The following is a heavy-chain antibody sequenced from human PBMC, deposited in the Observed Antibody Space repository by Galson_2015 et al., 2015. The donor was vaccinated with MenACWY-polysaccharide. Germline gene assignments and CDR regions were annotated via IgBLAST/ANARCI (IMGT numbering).Heavy chain of an antibody. J-gene: IGHJ3*02. CDR1: GDSMSRGDHY. V-gene: IGHV4-30-4*01. D-gene: IGHD4-17*01. CDR3: ARDRRTVTGAFDI. Sequence: TCTVSGDSMSRGDHYWSWIRQPPGKGLEWIGYIYYSGFTYYKPSLKSRLTLSIDTSKNEFSLKLNSVSAADTAVYYCARDRRTVTGAFDIWGQGTMVTVS. CDR2: IYYSGFT.